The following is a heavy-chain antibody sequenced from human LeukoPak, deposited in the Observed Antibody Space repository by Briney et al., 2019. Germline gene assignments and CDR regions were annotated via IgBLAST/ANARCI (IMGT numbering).Heavy chain of an antibody. CDR2: MNPSSGNT. CDR3: ARYEPLLRYFQH. V-gene: IGHV1-8*01. D-gene: IGHD3-16*01. Sequence: ASVKVSCKASGYTFTSYDINWVRQATGQGLEWIGWMNPSSGNTDYAERFQGRVAMTRDTSISTAYLELSSLRSEDTAVYYCARYEPLLRYFQHWGQGTLVTVSS. CDR1: GYTFTSYD. J-gene: IGHJ1*01.